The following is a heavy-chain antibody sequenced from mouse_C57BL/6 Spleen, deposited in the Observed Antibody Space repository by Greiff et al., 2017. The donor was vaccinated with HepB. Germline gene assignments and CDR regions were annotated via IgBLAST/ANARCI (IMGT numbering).Heavy chain of an antibody. CDR1: GFSLSTSGMG. CDR2: IYWDDDK. Sequence: QVTLKESGPGILQSSQTLSLTCSFSGFSLSTSGMGVSWIRQPSGKGLEWLAHIYWDDDKRYNPSLKSRLTISKDTSRNQVFLKITSVDTADTATYYCARSPFYYGSSQYYFDYWGQGTTLTVSS. J-gene: IGHJ2*01. V-gene: IGHV8-12*01. D-gene: IGHD1-1*01. CDR3: ARSPFYYGSSQYYFDY.